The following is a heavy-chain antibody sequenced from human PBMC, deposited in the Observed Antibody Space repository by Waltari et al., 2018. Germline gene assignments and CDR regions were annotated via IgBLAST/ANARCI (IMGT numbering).Heavy chain of an antibody. V-gene: IGHV4-39*01. D-gene: IGHD3-10*01. J-gene: IGHJ4*02. CDR3: VRHLFGSGNYYYFES. CDR1: SGSIKRDNYY. Sequence: QLQLQESGPGLVKPSETLSLNCTVSSGSIKRDNYYCGWVRQPPGMPLEWIGSIYYSGSTFHNPSLTSRVIMSVDPSKNQLSLRLRSATAADTAIYYCVRHLFGSGNYYYFESWGQGALVTVSS. CDR2: IYYSGST.